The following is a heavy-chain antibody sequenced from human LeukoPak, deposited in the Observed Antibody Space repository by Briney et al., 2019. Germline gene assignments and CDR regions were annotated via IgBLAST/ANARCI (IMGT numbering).Heavy chain of an antibody. CDR2: ISSSSSYI. CDR1: GFTFSSYS. CDR3: ARDGIPLWYRIYAFDI. Sequence: GGSLRLSCAASGFTFSSYSMNWVRQAPGKGLEWVSSISSSSSYIYYADSVKGRFTISRDNAKNSLYLQMNSLRAEDTAVYYCARDGIPLWYRIYAFDIWGQGTMVTVSS. D-gene: IGHD5-18*01. V-gene: IGHV3-21*01. J-gene: IGHJ3*02.